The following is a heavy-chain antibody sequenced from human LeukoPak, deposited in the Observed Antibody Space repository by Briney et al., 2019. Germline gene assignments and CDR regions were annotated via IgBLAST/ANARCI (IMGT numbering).Heavy chain of an antibody. J-gene: IGHJ4*02. Sequence: ASVKVSCKVSGYTLTKLSMHWVRQAPGKGLEWMGTFDPEDGERLYAQKFQGRLTMTEDTSTDTAYMELSSLRSEDTAVYYCARDSSGYYPKDYWGQGTLVTVSS. CDR3: ARDSSGYYPKDY. CDR1: GYTLTKLS. CDR2: FDPEDGER. D-gene: IGHD3-22*01. V-gene: IGHV1-24*01.